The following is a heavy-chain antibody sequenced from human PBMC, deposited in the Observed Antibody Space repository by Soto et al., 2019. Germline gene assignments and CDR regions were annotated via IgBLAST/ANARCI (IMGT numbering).Heavy chain of an antibody. D-gene: IGHD2-2*01. CDR3: ATRYCIHTTCYVY. Sequence: QVQLQESGPGLVEPSGTLSLTCAVSGGSISSDNWWTWVRQPPGEGLEWIGEIHPNGRTNYKPSLKSRIRISVDKSENQFSLWLTSVTAAATALYYCATRYCIHTTCYVYWGQGTLVTVSS. CDR2: IHPNGRT. V-gene: IGHV4-4*02. CDR1: GGSISSDNW. J-gene: IGHJ4*02.